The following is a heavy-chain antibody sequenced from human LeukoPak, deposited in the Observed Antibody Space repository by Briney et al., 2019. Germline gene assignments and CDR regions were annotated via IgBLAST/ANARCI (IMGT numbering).Heavy chain of an antibody. V-gene: IGHV3-23*01. CDR2: MSGRGGST. CDR3: ARDLGMAYFDY. CDR1: GFTFSHYA. J-gene: IGHJ4*02. D-gene: IGHD1-14*01. Sequence: GRSLRLSCAASGFTFSHYAMHWVRQAPGKGLEGVSAMSGRGGSTYYADSVKGRFTISRDNSKNTLYLQMNSLRAEDTAVYYCARDLGMAYFDYWGQGTLVTVSS.